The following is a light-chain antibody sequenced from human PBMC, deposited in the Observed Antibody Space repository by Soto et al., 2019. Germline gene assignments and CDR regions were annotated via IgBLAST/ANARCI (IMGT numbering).Light chain of an antibody. V-gene: IGKV3-20*01. CDR2: GAS. Sequence: IVLTHSPFTLSLSPGERSTLSCRASHSMSNSNLAWYQHKPGQAPRLLTYGASNRATGIPDTFSGSGSGTDFILTITRPETEHFALYSCKEFGSTFGGGTNV. J-gene: IGKJ4*01. CDR1: HSMSNSN. CDR3: KEFGST.